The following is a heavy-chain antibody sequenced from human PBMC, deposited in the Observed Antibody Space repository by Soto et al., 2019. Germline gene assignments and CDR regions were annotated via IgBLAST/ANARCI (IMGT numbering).Heavy chain of an antibody. J-gene: IGHJ6*03. CDR1: GFTFGVYA. D-gene: IGHD2-2*01. V-gene: IGHV3-49*03. Sequence: GGSLRLSCTASGFTFGVYAMSWLRQAPGKGLEWVGFIRSKAYGGTTEYAASVKGRFTISRDDSKSIAYLQMNSLKTEDTAVYYCTRVVVVPAAIIPYYYYMDVWGKGTTVTVSS. CDR3: TRVVVVPAAIIPYYYYMDV. CDR2: IRSKAYGGTT.